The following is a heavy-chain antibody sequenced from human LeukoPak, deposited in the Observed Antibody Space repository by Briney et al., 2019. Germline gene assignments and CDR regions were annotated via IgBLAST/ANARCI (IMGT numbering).Heavy chain of an antibody. D-gene: IGHD4-17*01. CDR1: GFTFSSYI. CDR3: ARACLYDHGDYGDS. V-gene: IGHV3-21*01. Sequence: TGGSLRLSCAASGFTFSSYIMTWVRQAPGKGLQWVSSISSSSTYIYYADSLRGRFTISRDNARNSLYLQMNSLRAEDTAVYYCARACLYDHGDYGDSWGQGTLVTVSS. CDR2: ISSSSTYI. J-gene: IGHJ4*02.